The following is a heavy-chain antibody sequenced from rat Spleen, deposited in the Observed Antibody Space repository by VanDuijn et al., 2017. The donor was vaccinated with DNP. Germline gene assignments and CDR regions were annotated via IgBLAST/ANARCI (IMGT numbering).Heavy chain of an antibody. CDR2: IIYDGSST. V-gene: IGHV5S10*01. CDR1: GFTFSNYA. D-gene: IGHD1-7*01. Sequence: EVRLVESGGGLVQPGRSLKLSCAASGFTFSNYAMAWVRQSPKKGLEWVATIIYDGSSTYYRDSVRGRFTISRDYARSTLYLQMDSLRSEDTATYYCATSSYFGYDYGFAYWGQGTLVTVSS. CDR3: ATSSYFGYDYGFAY. J-gene: IGHJ3*01.